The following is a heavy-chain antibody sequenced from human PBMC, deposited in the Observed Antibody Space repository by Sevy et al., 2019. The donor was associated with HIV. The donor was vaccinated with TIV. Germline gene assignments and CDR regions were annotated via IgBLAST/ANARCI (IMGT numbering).Heavy chain of an antibody. CDR3: AREVDGVRGVYDY. CDR1: GFTFSNYY. Sequence: GGSLRLSCAASGFTFSNYYMIWIRQAPGKGLEWVSSISISGRMISYADSVKGRFTISRDNAKNSLYLQMSSLRADDTAVYYCAREVDGVRGVYDYWGQGTLVTVSS. CDR2: ISISGRMI. D-gene: IGHD3-10*01. J-gene: IGHJ4*02. V-gene: IGHV3-11*01.